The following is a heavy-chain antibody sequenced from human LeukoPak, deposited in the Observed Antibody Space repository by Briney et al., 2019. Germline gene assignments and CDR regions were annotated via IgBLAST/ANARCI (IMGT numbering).Heavy chain of an antibody. Sequence: PSETLSLTCTVSGGSISSYYWSWIRQPPGKGLEWIGYIYYSGSTNYNPSLKSRVTISVDTSKNQFSLKLSSVTAADTAVYYCARGPPESTHSDYWGQGTLVTVSS. J-gene: IGHJ4*02. CDR2: IYYSGST. V-gene: IGHV4-59*01. D-gene: IGHD2-2*01. CDR1: GGSISSYY. CDR3: ARGPPESTHSDY.